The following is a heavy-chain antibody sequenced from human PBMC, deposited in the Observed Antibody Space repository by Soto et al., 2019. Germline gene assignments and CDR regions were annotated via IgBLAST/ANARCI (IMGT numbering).Heavy chain of an antibody. CDR2: INPSGGGT. J-gene: IGHJ4*02. V-gene: IGHV1-46*03. Sequence: ASVKVSCKASGYTFTSSYIHWLRQAPGQGLEWMGIINPSGGGTAYAQKFQGRVTMTRDTSTSTVYMELSSLRSEDTALYYCARAHVTTAFDYWGQGTLVTVSS. D-gene: IGHD1-1*01. CDR1: GYTFTSSY. CDR3: ARAHVTTAFDY.